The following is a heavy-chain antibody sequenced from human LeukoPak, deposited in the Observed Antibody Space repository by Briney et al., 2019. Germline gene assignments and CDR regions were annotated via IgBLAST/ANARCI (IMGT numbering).Heavy chain of an antibody. Sequence: GRSLRLSCAASGFTFSSYGMHWVRQAPGKGLEWVAVIWYDGSNKYYADSVKGRFTISRDNSKNTLYLQMNSLRAEDTAVYYCARSYYDILTSWYFDYWGQGTLVIVSS. V-gene: IGHV3-33*01. CDR3: ARSYYDILTSWYFDY. J-gene: IGHJ4*02. CDR1: GFTFSSYG. CDR2: IWYDGSNK. D-gene: IGHD3-9*01.